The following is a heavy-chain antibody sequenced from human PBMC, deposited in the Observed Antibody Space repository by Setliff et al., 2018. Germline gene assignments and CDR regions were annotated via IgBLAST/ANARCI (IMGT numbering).Heavy chain of an antibody. CDR3: ARGRRDGYKAGFDP. V-gene: IGHV5-51*01. Sequence: GESLKISCPGSGYSFITYWIGWVRQMPGKGLEWMGIIYPGDSDTRYSPSFQGQVTISADKSITTAYLQWSRLKVSDSGIYYCARGRRDGYKAGFDPWGQGQWSPSPQ. CDR2: IYPGDSDT. CDR1: GYSFITYW. J-gene: IGHJ5*02. D-gene: IGHD5-12*01.